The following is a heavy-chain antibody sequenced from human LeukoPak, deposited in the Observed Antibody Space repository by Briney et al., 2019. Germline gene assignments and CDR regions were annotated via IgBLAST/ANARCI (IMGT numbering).Heavy chain of an antibody. CDR3: ARVVLYYDFWSAYFHD. CDR2: IYSGGST. J-gene: IGHJ4*02. CDR1: GFTFSSYG. V-gene: IGHV3-66*01. Sequence: GGSLRLSCAASGFTFSSYGMHWVRQAPGKGLEWVSVIYSGGSTYYADSVKGRFTLSRDNSKSTLYLQMNSLRAEDTAVYYCARVVLYYDFWSAYFHDWGQGTLVTVSS. D-gene: IGHD3-3*01.